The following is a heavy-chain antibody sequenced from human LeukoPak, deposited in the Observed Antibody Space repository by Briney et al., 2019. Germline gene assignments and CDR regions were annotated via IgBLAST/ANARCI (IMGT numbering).Heavy chain of an antibody. J-gene: IGHJ4*02. CDR2: FDPEDGET. Sequence: ASVKVSCKASGYTFTSYYMHWVRQAPGQGLEWMGGFDPEDGETIYAQKFQGRVTMTEDTSTDTAYMELSSLRSEDTAVYYCATGPPYSSSWSYFDYWGQGTLVTVSS. V-gene: IGHV1-24*01. D-gene: IGHD6-13*01. CDR1: GYTFTSYY. CDR3: ATGPPYSSSWSYFDY.